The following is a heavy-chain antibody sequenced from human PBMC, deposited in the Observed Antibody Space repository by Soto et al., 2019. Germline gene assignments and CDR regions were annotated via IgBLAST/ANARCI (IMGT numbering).Heavy chain of an antibody. J-gene: IGHJ5*01. CDR3: ARGGFSYNSSGPSFAF. D-gene: IGHD1-20*01. CDR1: GSTLTNYF. V-gene: IGHV1-2*07. CDR2: INVDSGDT. Sequence: SVKVSSKTPGSTLTNYFIHWVRQAPGQGLEWLGWINVDSGDTKFADGFKGMVTLTRDTSITIADIELTSLTSADSAVYYCARGGFSYNSSGPSFAFWDQGALVAASS.